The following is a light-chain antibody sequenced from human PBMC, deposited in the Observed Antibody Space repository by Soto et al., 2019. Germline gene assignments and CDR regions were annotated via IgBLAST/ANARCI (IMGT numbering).Light chain of an antibody. J-gene: IGKJ1*01. CDR2: LGS. Sequence: DIVMTQSPLSLPVTPGEPASISCRSSQSLLHSNGYNYLHWYLQKPGQSPQLLIYLGSNRASGVPDRVSGSGSGTDFTLKISRVEAEDVGVYYCMQALQNPSTFGQGTKVEIK. CDR1: QSLLHSNGYNY. V-gene: IGKV2-28*01. CDR3: MQALQNPST.